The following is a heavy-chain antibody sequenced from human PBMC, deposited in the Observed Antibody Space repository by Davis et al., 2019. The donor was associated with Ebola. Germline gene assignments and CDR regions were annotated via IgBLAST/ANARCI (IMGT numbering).Heavy chain of an antibody. V-gene: IGHV1-3*01. CDR3: ARVGWDGYSSSWYYFDY. Sequence: ASVKVSCKASGYTFISYGISWVRQAPGQRLAWMGWINGGNGNTKYSQKFQGRVTIISDTSASTAYMELSSLRSEDTAVYYCARVGWDGYSSSWYYFDYWGQGTLVTVSS. J-gene: IGHJ4*02. D-gene: IGHD6-13*01. CDR2: INGGNGNT. CDR1: GYTFISYG.